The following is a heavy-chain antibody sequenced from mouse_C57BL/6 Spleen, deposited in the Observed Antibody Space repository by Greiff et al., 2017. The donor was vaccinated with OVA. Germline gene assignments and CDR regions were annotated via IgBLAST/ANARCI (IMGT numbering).Heavy chain of an antibody. CDR1: GFTFSDYY. Sequence: EVMLVESGGGLVQPGGSLKLSCAASGFTFSDYYMYWVRQTPEKRLEWVAYLSNGGGSPYYPDNVKGRFTISRDKAKNTLYLQMSRLQSADTAMYYGESNEGNSNYIWYFDVWGTGTTVTVSS. CDR3: ESNEGNSNYIWYFDV. CDR2: LSNGGGSP. D-gene: IGHD2-5*01. V-gene: IGHV5-12*01. J-gene: IGHJ1*03.